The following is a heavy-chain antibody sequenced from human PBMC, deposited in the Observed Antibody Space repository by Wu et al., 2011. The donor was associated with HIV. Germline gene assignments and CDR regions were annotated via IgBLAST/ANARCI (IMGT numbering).Heavy chain of an antibody. CDR2: INPNSGGT. V-gene: IGHV1-2*02. CDR3: ARDRGLFGGNSGDGFDI. CDR1: GYTFTGDY. D-gene: IGHD4-23*01. Sequence: QAQLVQSGAEVKKSGASVKVSCKASGYTFTGDYMHWVRQAPGQGLEWMGWINPNSGGTNYLQKFQGRVTMTRDTSISTAYMELSRLRSDDTAVYYCARDRGLFGGNSGDGFDIWGQGTMVTVSS. J-gene: IGHJ3*02.